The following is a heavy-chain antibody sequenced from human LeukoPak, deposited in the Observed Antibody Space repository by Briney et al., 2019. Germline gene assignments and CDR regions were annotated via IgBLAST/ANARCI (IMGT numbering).Heavy chain of an antibody. CDR2: INPNSGDT. J-gene: IGHJ5*02. D-gene: IGHD2-2*01. V-gene: IGHV1-2*02. Sequence: ASVMVSCKASGYTFTGYYMHWVRQAPGQGLEWMGWINPNSGDTKYAQKFQGRVTMTRDTSITTAYMELSGLNSDGTAVYYCSRGPVPAAIFRFDPWGQGTLVTVSS. CDR3: SRGPVPAAIFRFDP. CDR1: GYTFTGYY.